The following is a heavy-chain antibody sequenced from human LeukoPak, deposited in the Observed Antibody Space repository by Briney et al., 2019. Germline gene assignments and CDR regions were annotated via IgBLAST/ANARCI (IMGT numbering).Heavy chain of an antibody. V-gene: IGHV4-31*03. CDR1: GGSISSGGYY. CDR2: IYYTGST. CDR3: ARSYSSSSFNYYYYYGMDV. D-gene: IGHD6-13*01. J-gene: IGHJ6*02. Sequence: SETLSLSCTVSGGSISSGGYYWSWIRQHPGKGLEWIGYIYYTGSTYYNPSLKSRVTISVDTSKNQFSLKLSSVTAADTAVYYCARSYSSSSFNYYYYYGMDVWGQGTTVTVSS.